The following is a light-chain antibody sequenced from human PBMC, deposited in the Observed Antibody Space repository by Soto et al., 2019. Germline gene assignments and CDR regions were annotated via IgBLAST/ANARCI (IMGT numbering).Light chain of an antibody. Sequence: DIQMTQSPSSVSASVGDRVTITCRARQGIGIYSAWYQQKPGKAPKLLIYAASTLQSGVPSRFRGSGSGTDFSLTISSLQPEDFATYFCQQANSLPYTFGQGTKLEIK. CDR2: AAS. CDR1: QGIGIY. J-gene: IGKJ2*01. CDR3: QQANSLPYT. V-gene: IGKV1-12*01.